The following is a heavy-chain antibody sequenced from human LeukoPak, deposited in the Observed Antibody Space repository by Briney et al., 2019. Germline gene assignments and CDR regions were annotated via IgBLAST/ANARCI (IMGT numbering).Heavy chain of an antibody. V-gene: IGHV4-59*08. CDR1: GGSISSYY. CDR2: IYYSGST. D-gene: IGHD3-9*01. J-gene: IGHJ2*01. Sequence: SETLSLTCAVYGGSISSYYWSWIRQPPGKGLEWIGYIYYSGSTNYNPSLKSRVTISVDTSKNQFSLKLSSVTAADTAVYYCARYYDILTGYPWYFDLWGRGTLVTVSS. CDR3: ARYYDILTGYPWYFDL.